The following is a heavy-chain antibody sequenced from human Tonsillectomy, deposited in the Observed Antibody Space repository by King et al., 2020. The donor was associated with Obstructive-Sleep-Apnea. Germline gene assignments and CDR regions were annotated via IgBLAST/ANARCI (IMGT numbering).Heavy chain of an antibody. D-gene: IGHD6-13*01. Sequence: VQLQQWGAGLLKSSETLSLTCAVFGGSFSDYYWSWIRQPPGKGLEWIGEINHSGSTNYNPSLKSRVTISLDTSTNKFSLKLNSVTAADTAVYYCARGSGAAAVNWFDPWGQGTLVTVSS. CDR1: GGSFSDYY. V-gene: IGHV4-34*01. CDR3: ARGSGAAAVNWFDP. J-gene: IGHJ5*02. CDR2: INHSGST.